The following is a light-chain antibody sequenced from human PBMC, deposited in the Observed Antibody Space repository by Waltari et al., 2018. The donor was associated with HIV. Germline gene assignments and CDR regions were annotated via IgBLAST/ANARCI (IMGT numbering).Light chain of an antibody. V-gene: IGKV3-20*01. CDR1: QRVYSGY. CDR3: QQFVTSPALT. CDR2: GTS. Sequence: EIVLTQSPGTLSLSPGERATLPCRASQRVYSGYFARYRQKPGQAPRLVIYGTSSRAPGIPDRFSGSGSGTDFTRTISRLEPEDFAVYYCQQFVTSPALTFGGGTKVEIK. J-gene: IGKJ4*01.